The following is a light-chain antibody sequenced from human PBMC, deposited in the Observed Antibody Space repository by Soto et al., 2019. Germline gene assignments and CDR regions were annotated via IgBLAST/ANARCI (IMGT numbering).Light chain of an antibody. CDR2: AAS. CDR1: QGISSY. CDR3: QQYYSYLLT. Sequence: AIRMTQSPSSLSAXTGXRVTITCRASQGISSYLAWYQQKPGKTPKRLIYAASTLQSGFPSRFSGSGSGTDFTLTISCLQSEDFATYYCQQYYSYLLTFGGGTKVEIK. V-gene: IGKV1-8*01. J-gene: IGKJ4*01.